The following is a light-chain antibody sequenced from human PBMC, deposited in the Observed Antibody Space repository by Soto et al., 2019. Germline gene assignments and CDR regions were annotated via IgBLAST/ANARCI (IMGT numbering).Light chain of an antibody. CDR3: HEYNTWPWT. J-gene: IGKJ1*01. CDR1: EGLNRN. Sequence: ETGLTQSPATLSVSPGETATLSCTTSEGLNRNLAWYQQKLGQAPRVLIYGASTRAAGIPARFSGSGSGTEFILTISSLQSEDVAVYYCHEYNTWPWTFGQGTKVEIK. V-gene: IGKV3-15*01. CDR2: GAS.